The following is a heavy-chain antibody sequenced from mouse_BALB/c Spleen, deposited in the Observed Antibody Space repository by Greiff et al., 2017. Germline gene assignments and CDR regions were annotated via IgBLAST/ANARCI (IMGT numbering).Heavy chain of an antibody. V-gene: IGHV5-17*02. D-gene: IGHD3-1*01. J-gene: IGHJ3*01. Sequence: VQLKESGGGLVQPGGSRKLSCAASGFTFSSFGMHWVRQAPEKGLEWVAYISSGSSTIYYADTVKGRFTISRDNPKNTLFLQMTSLRSEDTAMYYCARSGGLAWFAYWGQGTLVTVSA. CDR3: ARSGGLAWFAY. CDR1: GFTFSSFG. CDR2: ISSGSSTI.